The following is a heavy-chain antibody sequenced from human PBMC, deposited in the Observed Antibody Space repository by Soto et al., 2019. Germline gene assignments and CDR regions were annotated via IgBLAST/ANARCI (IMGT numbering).Heavy chain of an antibody. CDR3: ARDPGVNWV. Sequence: EVHLVESGGGLVQPGGSLRLSCAVSGFTVSNNFMSWVRQAPGKGLEWVSLIYSGGNTYYADSVKGRFTISRDNTKNTVNLQMNSLSGEDTAVYYCARDPGVNWVGGKGTTVTVSS. D-gene: IGHD2-8*01. J-gene: IGHJ6*04. CDR1: GFTVSNNF. CDR2: IYSGGNT. V-gene: IGHV3-66*01.